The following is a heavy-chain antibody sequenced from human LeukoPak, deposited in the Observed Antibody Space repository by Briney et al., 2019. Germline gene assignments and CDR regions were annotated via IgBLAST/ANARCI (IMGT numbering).Heavy chain of an antibody. CDR2: INWNGGST. Sequence: PGGSLRLSCEASGFIFSSYDMHWVRQAPGKGLEWVSGINWNGGSTGYADSVKGRFTISRDNAKNSLYLQMNSLRAEDTALYYCARDYYDILTGYYLPYYYYYMDVWGKGTTVTVSS. CDR3: ARDYYDILTGYYLPYYYYYMDV. V-gene: IGHV3-20*04. D-gene: IGHD3-9*01. CDR1: GFIFSSYD. J-gene: IGHJ6*03.